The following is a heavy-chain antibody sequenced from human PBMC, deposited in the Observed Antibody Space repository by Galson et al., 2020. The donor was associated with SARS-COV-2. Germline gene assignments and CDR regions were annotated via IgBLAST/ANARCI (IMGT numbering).Heavy chain of an antibody. Sequence: GESLKISCTASGFSFGDYPMSWVRQAPGKGLEWVGFIRRKGYGGTTEYAASVKGRFTISRDDSKNIAYLQMNSLKTEDTAVYYCTRALGYCSGGTCYGGVWMDYWGQGTLVTVS. D-gene: IGHD2-15*01. CDR3: TRALGYCSGGTCYGGVWMDY. V-gene: IGHV3-49*04. CDR1: GFSFGDYP. J-gene: IGHJ4*02. CDR2: IRRKGYGGTT.